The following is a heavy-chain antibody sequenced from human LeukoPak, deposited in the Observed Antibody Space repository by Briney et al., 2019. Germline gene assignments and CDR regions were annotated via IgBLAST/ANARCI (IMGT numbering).Heavy chain of an antibody. D-gene: IGHD6-19*01. CDR1: GFTVSSNY. J-gene: IGHJ4*02. CDR2: IYSGGST. V-gene: IGHV3-53*04. Sequence: GGSLRLSCAASGFTVSSNYMSWVRQAPGKGLEWVSVIYSGGSTYYADSVKGRFTISRHNSKNTLYLQMNSLRAEDTAVCYCAANPPRYSSGWSFDYWGQGTLVTVSS. CDR3: AANPPRYSSGWSFDY.